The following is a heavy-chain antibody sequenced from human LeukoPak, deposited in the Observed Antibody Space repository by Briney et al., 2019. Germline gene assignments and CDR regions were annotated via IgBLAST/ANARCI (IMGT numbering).Heavy chain of an antibody. CDR2: ISGSGGST. J-gene: IGHJ6*02. CDR1: GFTFSSYA. CDR3: AKEASLRYFDWLYPSPIVGDYYYGMDV. V-gene: IGHV3-23*01. Sequence: PGGPLRLSCAASGFTFSSYAMSWVRQAPGKGLEWVSAISGSGGSTYYADSVKGRFTISRDNSKNTLYLQMNSLRAEDTAVYYCAKEASLRYFDWLYPSPIVGDYYYGMDVWGQGTTVTVSS. D-gene: IGHD3-9*01.